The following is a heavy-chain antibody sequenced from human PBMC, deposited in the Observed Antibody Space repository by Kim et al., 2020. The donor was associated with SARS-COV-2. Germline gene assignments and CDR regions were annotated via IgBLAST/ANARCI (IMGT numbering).Heavy chain of an antibody. CDR2: ISYDGSNK. V-gene: IGHV3-30*18. CDR3: AKDLDIVVVVAASMSVGTGDY. Sequence: GGSLRLSCAASGFTFSSYGMHWVRQAPGKGLEWVAVISYDGSNKYYADSVKGRFTISRDNSKNTLYLQMNSLRAEDTAVYYCAKDLDIVVVVAASMSVGTGDYWGQGTLVTVSS. J-gene: IGHJ4*02. D-gene: IGHD2-15*01. CDR1: GFTFSSYG.